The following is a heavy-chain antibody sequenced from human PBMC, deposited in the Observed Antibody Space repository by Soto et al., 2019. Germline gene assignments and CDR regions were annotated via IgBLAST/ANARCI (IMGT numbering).Heavy chain of an antibody. J-gene: IGHJ4*02. CDR2: IKEDGSEK. V-gene: IGHV3-7*01. Sequence: EVQLVESGGGLVQPGGSLRLSCAASGFTFSSYWMSWVRQAPGKGLEWVANIKEDGSEKDYVDSVKGRFTISRDNAKNSLYLQMHSLRAEDTAVYYCARDLLLWFGELRAAWFDYWGQGTLVTVSS. CDR1: GFTFSSYW. D-gene: IGHD3-10*01. CDR3: ARDLLLWFGELRAAWFDY.